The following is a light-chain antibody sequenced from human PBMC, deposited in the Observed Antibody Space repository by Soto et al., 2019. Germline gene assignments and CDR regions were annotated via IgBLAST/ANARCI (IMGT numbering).Light chain of an antibody. CDR2: EGI. J-gene: IGLJ3*02. CDR3: CSFAHSTMV. V-gene: IGLV2-23*01. Sequence: QSVLTQPASVSGSLGQSITISCTGTSSDVGSYKFVSWYQHPPGIAPKLRIYEGIKRPSGVSNRFSASKSGSTASLTISGLQAEDEADYYCCSFAHSTMVFGGGTKLTVL. CDR1: SSDVGSYKF.